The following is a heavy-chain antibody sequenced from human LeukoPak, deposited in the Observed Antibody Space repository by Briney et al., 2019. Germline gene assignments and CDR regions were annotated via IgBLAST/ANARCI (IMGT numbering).Heavy chain of an antibody. CDR3: ATRSGTSDYLFDY. V-gene: IGHV3-48*04. J-gene: IGHJ4*02. Sequence: GGSLRLSCAASGFTFSSYSMNWARQAPGKGLEWLSYISRSGSTIYYADSVRGRFTISRDNGKNTLYLQMNSLRAEDTAVYYCATRSGTSDYLFDYWGQGTLVTVSS. CDR1: GFTFSSYS. D-gene: IGHD2-2*01. CDR2: ISRSGSTI.